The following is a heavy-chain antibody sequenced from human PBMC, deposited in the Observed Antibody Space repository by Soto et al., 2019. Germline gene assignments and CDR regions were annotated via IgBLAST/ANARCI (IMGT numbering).Heavy chain of an antibody. CDR1: GYIFTNYW. CDR3: AVCGGNMPPYPYTGLDV. CDR2: IDPSRGST. Sequence: QDQLVQSGAEVKKPGASVKVSCEASGYIFTNYWISWVRLAPGQGLEWMGIIDPSRGSTTYAPKFQGRTTMTRDTAAYTAYMDLSSLRSEDTAVYYCAVCGGNMPPYPYTGLDVWGQGTTVIVSS. J-gene: IGHJ6*02. D-gene: IGHD2-21*01. V-gene: IGHV1-46*01.